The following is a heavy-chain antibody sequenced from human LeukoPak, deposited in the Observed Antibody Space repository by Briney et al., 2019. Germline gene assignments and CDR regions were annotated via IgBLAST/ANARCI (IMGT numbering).Heavy chain of an antibody. Sequence: ASVKVSCKASGYTFTSYDINWVRQATGQGLEWMGWMNPNSGNTGYAQKFQGRVTMTRNTSISTAYMELSSLRSEDTAVYYCARDPRRYCSSTSCYSVGDYWGQGTLVTVSS. D-gene: IGHD2-2*02. CDR3: ARDPRRYCSSTSCYSVGDY. CDR1: GYTFTSYD. V-gene: IGHV1-8*01. CDR2: MNPNSGNT. J-gene: IGHJ4*02.